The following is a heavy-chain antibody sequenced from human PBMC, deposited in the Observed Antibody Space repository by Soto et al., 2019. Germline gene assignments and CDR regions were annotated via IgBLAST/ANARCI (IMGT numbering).Heavy chain of an antibody. D-gene: IGHD3-22*01. CDR3: ARDYDSSGYTSNMAYYFDY. CDR2: INAGKGNT. V-gene: IGHV1-3*05. CDR1: GYKFTKSA. Sequence: QVQLVQSGAEEKKPGASVKVSCKASGYKFTKSAMHWVRQAPGQRLEWMGWINAGKGNTKYSQKFQGRVTITRDTSASTVYMELSGLRSEDTAIYYCARDYDSSGYTSNMAYYFDYWGQGTLVTVSS. J-gene: IGHJ4*02.